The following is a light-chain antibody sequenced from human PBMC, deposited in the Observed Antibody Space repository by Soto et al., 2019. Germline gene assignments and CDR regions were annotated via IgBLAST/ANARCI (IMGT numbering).Light chain of an antibody. CDR2: DNT. V-gene: IGLV1-51*01. Sequence: QSVLTQPPSVSAAPGQTVTISCAGSSSNIGTNYVSWYQHLPGTAPKLLIFDNTKRPSGIPDRFSGFKSGTSATLDIAELQTGDEADYYCGTWDTSLSAFYVFGTGTKLTVL. CDR1: SSNIGTNY. J-gene: IGLJ1*01. CDR3: GTWDTSLSAFYV.